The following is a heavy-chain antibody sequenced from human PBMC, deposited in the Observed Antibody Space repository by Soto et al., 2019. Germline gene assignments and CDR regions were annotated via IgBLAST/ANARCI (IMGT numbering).Heavy chain of an antibody. J-gene: IGHJ4*02. CDR3: AREGYYGSGNFYPYFDS. CDR2: ISSDGYSQ. Sequence: VQLVESGGGVVQPGRSPRLSCAASGFTFSSYAMHWVRQAPGKGLEWVAVISSDGYSQYYAGSVKGRFTISRDNSKNTLSLQMNSLRAEDTAVFYCAREGYYGSGNFYPYFDSWGQGSLVTVSS. D-gene: IGHD3-10*01. CDR1: GFTFSSYA. V-gene: IGHV3-30-3*01.